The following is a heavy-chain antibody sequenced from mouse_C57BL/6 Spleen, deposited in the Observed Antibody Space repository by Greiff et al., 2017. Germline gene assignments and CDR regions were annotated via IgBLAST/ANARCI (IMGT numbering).Heavy chain of an antibody. V-gene: IGHV5-17*01. CDR1: GFTFSTYG. Sequence: EVQLVESGGGLVKPGGSLKLSCAASGFTFSTYGMHWVRQAPEKGLEWVAYISSGSNTIYYADTVKGRFTISRDNAKNTLFLQMTSLRSEDTAMYYCARKHYAMDYWGQGTSVTVSS. CDR2: ISSGSNTI. CDR3: ARKHYAMDY. J-gene: IGHJ4*01.